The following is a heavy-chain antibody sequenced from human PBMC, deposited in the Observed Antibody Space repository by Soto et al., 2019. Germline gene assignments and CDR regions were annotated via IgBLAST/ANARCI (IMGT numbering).Heavy chain of an antibody. CDR2: IYYSGST. CDR3: AKYCSSTSCYEVGMDV. D-gene: IGHD2-2*01. Sequence: QVQLQESGPGLVKPSQTLSLTCTVSGGSISSGGYYWSWIRQHPGKGLEWIGYIYYSGSTYYNPSLKSRVTISVDTSKNQFSLKLRSVTAADTAVYYCAKYCSSTSCYEVGMDVWGQGTTVTVSS. V-gene: IGHV4-31*03. CDR1: GGSISSGGYY. J-gene: IGHJ6*02.